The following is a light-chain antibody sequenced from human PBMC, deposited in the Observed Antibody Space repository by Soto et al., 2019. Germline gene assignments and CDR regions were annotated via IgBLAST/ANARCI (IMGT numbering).Light chain of an antibody. Sequence: QSALTQPASVPGSPGQSITISCTGTSSDVGGYNYVSWYQQHPGKAPKLMIYEVSKRPSGVPDRFSGSKSGNTASLTVSGLQVEDEADYYCSSYAGSNKVFGGGTKLTVL. J-gene: IGLJ2*01. CDR1: SSDVGGYNY. CDR2: EVS. V-gene: IGLV2-8*01. CDR3: SSYAGSNKV.